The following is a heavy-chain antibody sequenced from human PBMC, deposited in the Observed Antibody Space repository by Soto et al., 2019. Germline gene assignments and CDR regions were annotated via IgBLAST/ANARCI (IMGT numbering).Heavy chain of an antibody. J-gene: IGHJ5*02. D-gene: IGHD3-10*01. CDR1: GGSISGYY. CDR2: IYYIGTT. CDR3: ARHGDNYGSGWLDP. V-gene: IGHV4-59*08. Sequence: SETLSLTCTVSGGSISGYYWSWIRQPPGKGLEWIGYIYYIGTTNYNPSLKSRVIISVDTSRNQLSLKLSSVTAADTAFYYCARHGDNYGSGWLDPWGQGSLVTVSS.